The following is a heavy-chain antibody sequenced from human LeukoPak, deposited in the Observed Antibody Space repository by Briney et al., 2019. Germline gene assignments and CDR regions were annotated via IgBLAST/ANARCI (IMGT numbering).Heavy chain of an antibody. CDR1: GGTFSSYA. CDR2: IIPIFGTA. Sequence: SVKVSCKASGGTFSSYAISWVRQAPGQGLEWMGGIIPIFGTASYAQKFQGRVTMTRDTSTSTVYMELSSLRSEDTAVYYCARDPLYCSSTSCYWKYFDYWGQGTLVTVSS. J-gene: IGHJ4*02. V-gene: IGHV1-69*05. CDR3: ARDPLYCSSTSCYWKYFDY. D-gene: IGHD2-2*01.